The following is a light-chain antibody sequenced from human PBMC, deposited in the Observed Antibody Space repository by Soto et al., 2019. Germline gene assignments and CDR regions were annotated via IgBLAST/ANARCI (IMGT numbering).Light chain of an antibody. CDR2: DAS. J-gene: IGKJ1*01. V-gene: IGKV3-11*01. CDR1: QSVSTS. Sequence: IVLTQSPATLSLSPGERAALSCRASQSVSTSLAWYQHKPGQAPRLFIYDASKRAPGIPARFSGSGSGTDFTLTISSLEAEDFAVYYCQVRAVWPSFGQGTKVDIK. CDR3: QVRAVWPS.